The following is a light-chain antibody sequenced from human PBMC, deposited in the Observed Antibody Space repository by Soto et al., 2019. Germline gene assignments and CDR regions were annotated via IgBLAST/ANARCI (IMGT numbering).Light chain of an antibody. Sequence: QSVLAQPPSASGTPGQRVSISCSGYSSCIGTNFVYWYQQLPGTAPKVLIHSNNQRPSGVPDRFSGSKSGTSASLAISGLRSEDEADYYCAAWDDNLSTYVFGSGTKVTVL. CDR1: SSCIGTNF. CDR3: AAWDDNLSTYV. CDR2: SNN. V-gene: IGLV1-47*02. J-gene: IGLJ1*01.